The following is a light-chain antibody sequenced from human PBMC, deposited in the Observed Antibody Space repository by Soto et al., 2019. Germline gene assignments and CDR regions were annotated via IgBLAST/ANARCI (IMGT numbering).Light chain of an antibody. CDR3: QKYSSVIT. V-gene: IGKV1-27*01. Sequence: DIQMTQSPSSLSASVGDRVTITCRASQGISNFLAWYQQKPGKVPKLLISAASTLQSGLPSRFSGSGSGTDFTLTITSLQPEDVATYYCQKYSSVITFGQGTRLEI. CDR1: QGISNF. CDR2: AAS. J-gene: IGKJ5*01.